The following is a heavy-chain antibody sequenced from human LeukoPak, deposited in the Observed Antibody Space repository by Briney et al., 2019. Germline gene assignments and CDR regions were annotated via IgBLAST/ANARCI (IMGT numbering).Heavy chain of an antibody. V-gene: IGHV3-48*03. Sequence: GGSLRLSCAASGFTFSSYGMNWVRQAPGKGLEWVSYISSSGSTIYYADSVKGRFTISRDNAKNSLYLQMNSLRAEDTAVYYCASQVETYYYYGMDVWGQGTTVTVSS. CDR3: ASQVETYYYYGMDV. D-gene: IGHD2-2*01. CDR2: ISSSGSTI. J-gene: IGHJ6*02. CDR1: GFTFSSYG.